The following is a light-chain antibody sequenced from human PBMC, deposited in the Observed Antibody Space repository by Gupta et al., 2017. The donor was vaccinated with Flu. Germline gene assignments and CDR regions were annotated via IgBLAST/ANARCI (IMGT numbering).Light chain of an antibody. CDR1: QSLVYSDGDTF. CDR2: QVS. J-gene: IGKJ1*01. Sequence: ISCRSSQSLVYSDGDTFLHWFLQRPGQSPRRLIYQVSRRASGVPDRFSGSGSGTDFILKISRVEAEDVGVYYCMQGLHCPWTFGQGTKVEIK. V-gene: IGKV2-30*01. CDR3: MQGLHCPWT.